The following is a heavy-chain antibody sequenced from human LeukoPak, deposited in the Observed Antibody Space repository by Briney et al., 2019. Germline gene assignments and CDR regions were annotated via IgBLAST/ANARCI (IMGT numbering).Heavy chain of an antibody. V-gene: IGHV1-2*04. CDR3: AISSGYYGSGSFYGGPFVY. D-gene: IGHD3-10*01. J-gene: IGHJ4*02. CDR2: INPNSGGT. CDR1: GYTFTGYY. Sequence: ASVKVSCKASGYTFTGYYMHWVRQAPGQGLEWMGWINPNSGGTNYAQKFQGWVTMTRDTSISTAYIELSRLRSDDTAVYYCAISSGYYGSGSFYGGPFVYWGQGTLVTVSS.